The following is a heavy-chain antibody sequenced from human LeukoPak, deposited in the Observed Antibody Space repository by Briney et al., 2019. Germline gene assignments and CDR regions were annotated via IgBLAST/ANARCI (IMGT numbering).Heavy chain of an antibody. Sequence: SETLSLTCTVSTGSIRGDGYYWSWIRQHPGKGLEWLGHINSNGETHYNPSLKSRLTISVDTSKSQFSLELSSATAADTAVYYCARADLAGYQEDFDFWGQRALVTVSS. CDR1: TGSIRGDGYY. V-gene: IGHV4-31*03. J-gene: IGHJ4*02. CDR2: INSNGET. D-gene: IGHD3-9*01. CDR3: ARADLAGYQEDFDF.